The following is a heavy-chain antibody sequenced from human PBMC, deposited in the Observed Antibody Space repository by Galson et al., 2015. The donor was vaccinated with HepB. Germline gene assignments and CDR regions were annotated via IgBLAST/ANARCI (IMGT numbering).Heavy chain of an antibody. Sequence: SLRLSCAASGFSFTSHSMNWVRQAPGKGLEWVTYISSGGTKYYADSVKGRFTISRDNVKKSMYLHMSSPRVEDTAVYYCARNPASYDYYNMDVWGQGTTVTVSS. J-gene: IGHJ6*02. CDR3: ARNPASYDYYNMDV. D-gene: IGHD2/OR15-2a*01. CDR1: GFSFTSHS. CDR2: ISSGGTK. V-gene: IGHV3-48*01.